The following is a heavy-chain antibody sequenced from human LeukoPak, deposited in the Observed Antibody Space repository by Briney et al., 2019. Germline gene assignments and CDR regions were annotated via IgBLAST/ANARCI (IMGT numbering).Heavy chain of an antibody. J-gene: IGHJ4*02. V-gene: IGHV3-21*01. CDR2: ISGSSIYI. CDR1: GFTFSSYS. Sequence: GGSLRFSCAASGFTFSSYSMNWVRQAPGKGLEWVSSISGSSIYIYYADSTKGRFTISRDNAKNTLYLQMNSLRAEDTAVYYCARDLGDTGTLLDSWGQGTLVTVSS. CDR3: ARDLGDTGTLLDS. D-gene: IGHD5-18*01.